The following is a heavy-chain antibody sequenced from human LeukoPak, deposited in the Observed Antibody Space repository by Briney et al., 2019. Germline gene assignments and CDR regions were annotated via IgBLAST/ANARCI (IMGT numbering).Heavy chain of an antibody. Sequence: SETLSLTCTVSGGSISSYYWSWIRQPPGKGLEWIGYIYYSGSTNYIPSLKSRVTISVDTSKNQFSLKLSSVTAADTAVYYCARDPHYGGNFDYWGQGTLVTVSS. CDR2: IYYSGST. CDR3: ARDPHYGGNFDY. CDR1: GGSISSYY. D-gene: IGHD4-23*01. V-gene: IGHV4-59*01. J-gene: IGHJ4*02.